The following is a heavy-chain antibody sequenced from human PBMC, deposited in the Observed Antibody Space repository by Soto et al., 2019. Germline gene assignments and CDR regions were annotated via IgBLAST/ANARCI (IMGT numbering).Heavy chain of an antibody. CDR2: ISNDGGDE. CDR1: GFTLGTYG. CDR3: AKQFFGCRRCSPSLVALDI. V-gene: IGHV3-30*18. Sequence: QVQLAESGGGVVQPGRSLTITCAASGFTLGTYGMHWVRQAPGKGLEWVAVISNDGGDEYYSDSVMGRFTISRDNTKNMLFLQMNSVREEDTVVYFCAKQFFGCRRCSPSLVALDIWGKGTVVTVSS. D-gene: IGHD6-19*01. J-gene: IGHJ3*02.